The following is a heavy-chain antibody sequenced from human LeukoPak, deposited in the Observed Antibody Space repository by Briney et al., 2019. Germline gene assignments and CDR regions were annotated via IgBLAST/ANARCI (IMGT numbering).Heavy chain of an antibody. D-gene: IGHD3-22*01. CDR1: GASISSGDYY. J-gene: IGHJ1*01. V-gene: IGHV4-39*07. Sequence: TSETLSLTCIVSGASISSGDYYWSWIRQPPGKGLEWIGSIYYSGSTYYNPSLKSRVTISVDTSKNQFSLKQSSVTAADTAVYYCAAYYYDSSGYSLTEYFQHWGQGTLVTVSS. CDR2: IYYSGST. CDR3: AAYYYDSSGYSLTEYFQH.